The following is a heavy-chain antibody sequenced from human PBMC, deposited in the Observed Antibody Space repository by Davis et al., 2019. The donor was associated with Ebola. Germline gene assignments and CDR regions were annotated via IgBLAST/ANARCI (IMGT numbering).Heavy chain of an antibody. D-gene: IGHD4-17*01. CDR2: ISAYNVNT. Sequence: AASVKVSCKASGYTFTGQAISWVRQAPGQGLEWMGWISAYNVNTNYAQKLQGRVTMTTDTSTSTAYMELRSLRSDDTAVYYCARGVDYGEQFDYWGQGTLVTVSS. V-gene: IGHV1-18*01. CDR1: GYTFTGQA. J-gene: IGHJ4*02. CDR3: ARGVDYGEQFDY.